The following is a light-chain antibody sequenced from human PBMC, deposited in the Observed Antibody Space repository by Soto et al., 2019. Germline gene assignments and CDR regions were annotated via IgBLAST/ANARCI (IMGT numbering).Light chain of an antibody. J-gene: IGKJ1*01. CDR3: QQSYNSPQT. CDR2: AAS. CDR1: QTIMTY. V-gene: IGKV1-39*01. Sequence: DIQMTQSPSTLSGSVGDEVTITCRASQTIMTYLNWYQLKPGKPPRLLIYAASSLQSGVPSRFSGSGSGTDFTLTISSLQPEDFATYSCQQSYNSPQTFXRGTKVDIK.